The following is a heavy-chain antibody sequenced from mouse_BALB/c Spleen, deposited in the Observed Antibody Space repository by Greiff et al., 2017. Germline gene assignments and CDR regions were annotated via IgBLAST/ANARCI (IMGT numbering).Heavy chain of an antibody. J-gene: IGHJ3*01. CDR1: GYTFTNYW. Sequence: QVHVKQSGAELVRPGTSVKMSCKAAGYTFTNYWIGWVKQRPGHGLEWIGGIYPGGGYTNYNEKFKGKATLTADTSSSTAYMQLSSLTSEDSAIYYCARSRGYYWFAYWGQGTLVTVSA. V-gene: IGHV1-63*02. D-gene: IGHD2-3*01. CDR3: ARSRGYYWFAY. CDR2: IYPGGGYT.